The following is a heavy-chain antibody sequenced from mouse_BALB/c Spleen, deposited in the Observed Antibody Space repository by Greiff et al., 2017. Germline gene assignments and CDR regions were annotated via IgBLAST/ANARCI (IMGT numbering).Heavy chain of an antibody. V-gene: IGHV1S81*02. CDR3: APYGNYYAMDY. CDR1: GYTFTSYW. Sequence: QVQLQQPGAELVKPGASVKLSCKASGYTFTSYWMHWVKQRPGQGLEWIGEINPSNGRTNYNEKFKSKATLTVDKSSSTAYMQLSSLTSEDSAVYYCAPYGNYYAMDYWGQGTSVTVSS. CDR2: INPSNGRT. J-gene: IGHJ4*01. D-gene: IGHD2-1*01.